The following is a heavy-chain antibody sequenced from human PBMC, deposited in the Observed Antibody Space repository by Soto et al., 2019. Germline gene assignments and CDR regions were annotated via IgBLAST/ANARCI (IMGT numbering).Heavy chain of an antibody. Sequence: ASVKVSCKASGYTFTSYGISWVRQAPGQGLEWMGWISAYNGNTNYAQKLQGRVTMTTDTSTSTAYMELRSLRSDDTAVYYCAREGSITGTTVTTYYFDYWGQGTLVTVSS. CDR2: ISAYNGNT. D-gene: IGHD1-7*01. CDR1: GYTFTSYG. V-gene: IGHV1-18*01. J-gene: IGHJ4*02. CDR3: AREGSITGTTVTTYYFDY.